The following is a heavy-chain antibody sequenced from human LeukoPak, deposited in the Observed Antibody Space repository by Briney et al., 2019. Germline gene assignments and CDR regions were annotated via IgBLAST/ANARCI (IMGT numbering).Heavy chain of an antibody. J-gene: IGHJ4*02. CDR3: ARSGYDRPYYFDY. Sequence: SETLSLTCTVSGGSISSYYRSWIRQPAGKGLEWIGRIYTSGSINYNPSLKSRVTMSVDTSKNQFSLKLSSVTAADTAVYYCARSGYDRPYYFDYWGQGTLVTVSS. CDR1: GGSISSYY. D-gene: IGHD2-15*01. V-gene: IGHV4-4*07. CDR2: IYTSGSI.